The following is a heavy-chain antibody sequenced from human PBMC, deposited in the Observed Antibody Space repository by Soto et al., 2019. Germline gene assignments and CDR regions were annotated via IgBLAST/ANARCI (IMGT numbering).Heavy chain of an antibody. V-gene: IGHV1-18*01. D-gene: IGHD7-27*01. CDR3: ARDSGTGDWFDP. CDR2: ISAGNGNA. CDR1: GYSFTSYG. Sequence: ASVKVSCAASGYSFTSYGISWVRQAPGQGLEWMGWISAGNGNANFAQKLQGRVTMTTDTSTSTAYMELRSLRSDDTAVYYCARDSGTGDWFDPWGQGTLVTVSS. J-gene: IGHJ5*02.